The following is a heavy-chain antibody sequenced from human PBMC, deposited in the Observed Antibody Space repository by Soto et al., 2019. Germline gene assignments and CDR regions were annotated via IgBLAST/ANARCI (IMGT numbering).Heavy chain of an antibody. CDR1: GFTFSSYG. D-gene: IGHD6-19*01. V-gene: IGHV3-33*01. J-gene: IGHJ4*02. CDR3: ARELSSSVAGLGGFDY. Sequence: PGGSLRLSCAASGFTFSSYGMHWVRQAPGKGLEWVAVIWYDGSNKYYVDSVKGRFTISRDNAKNSLYLQMNSLRAEDTAVYYCARELSSSVAGLGGFDYWGQGTLVTVSS. CDR2: IWYDGSNK.